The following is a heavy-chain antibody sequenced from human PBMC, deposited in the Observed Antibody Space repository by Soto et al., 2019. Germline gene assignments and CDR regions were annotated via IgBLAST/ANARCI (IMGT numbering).Heavy chain of an antibody. Sequence: GGSLRLSCAASGFTFSSYSMNWVRQAPGKGLEWVSSISSSSSYIYYADSVKGRFTISRDNAKNSLYLQMNSLRAEDTAVYYCARDFLPTEYYYYGMDVWGQGTTVTVSS. J-gene: IGHJ6*02. CDR2: ISSSSSYI. D-gene: IGHD3-3*01. CDR3: ARDFLPTEYYYYGMDV. V-gene: IGHV3-21*01. CDR1: GFTFSSYS.